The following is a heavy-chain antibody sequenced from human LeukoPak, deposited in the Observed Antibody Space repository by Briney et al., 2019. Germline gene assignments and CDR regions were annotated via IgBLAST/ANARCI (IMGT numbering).Heavy chain of an antibody. CDR1: GGSFSGYY. V-gene: IGHV4-34*01. Sequence: SETLSLTCAVHGGSFSGYYWTWIRQPPGKGLEWIGQINHSGSTDFNPSLKSRVTISVDTSKNQFSLRLNSVTAADTAVYYCARGRYCSADICSGGDAFDIWGQGTMVSVSS. D-gene: IGHD2-15*01. J-gene: IGHJ3*02. CDR3: ARGRYCSADICSGGDAFDI. CDR2: INHSGST.